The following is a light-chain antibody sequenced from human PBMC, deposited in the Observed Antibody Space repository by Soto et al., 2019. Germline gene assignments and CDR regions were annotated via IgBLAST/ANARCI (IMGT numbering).Light chain of an antibody. V-gene: IGLV1-40*01. CDR1: DSNIGENFD. J-gene: IGLJ3*02. Sequence: VLTQPPSVSGAPGQRVTISCTGSDSNIGENFDVHWYQQLPGTAPKLLIYGNNNRPSGVPDRFSASRSGTSASLAITGLQAEDEADYYCQSYDSGLSGAVFGGGTKLTVL. CDR3: QSYDSGLSGAV. CDR2: GNN.